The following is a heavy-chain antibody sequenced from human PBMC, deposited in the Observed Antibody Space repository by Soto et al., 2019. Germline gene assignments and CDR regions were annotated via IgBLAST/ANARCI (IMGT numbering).Heavy chain of an antibody. D-gene: IGHD6-6*01. Sequence: SETLSLTCAVYGGSFSGYYWSWIRQPPGKGLEWIGEINHSGSTNYNPSLKSRVTISVDTSKNQFSLKLSSVTAADTAVYYCARGRSYYYYGMDVWGQGTTVTVSS. J-gene: IGHJ6*02. CDR3: ARGRSYYYYGMDV. V-gene: IGHV4-34*01. CDR1: GGSFSGYY. CDR2: INHSGST.